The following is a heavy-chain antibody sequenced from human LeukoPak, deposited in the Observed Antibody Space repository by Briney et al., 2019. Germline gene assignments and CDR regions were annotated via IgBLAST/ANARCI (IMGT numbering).Heavy chain of an antibody. J-gene: IGHJ4*02. V-gene: IGHV3-53*01. CDR1: GFTVGDNY. CDR2: IYSGGTA. D-gene: IGHD3-3*01. Sequence: PGGSLTLSCAASGFTVGDNYMSWVRQAPGKGLEWVSLIYSGGTADFADSVKGRFTISRDISKNTLSLQLSSLRPEDTAVYFCAGGTDFWSGYSFDSWGQGTLVTVSS. CDR3: AGGTDFWSGYSFDS.